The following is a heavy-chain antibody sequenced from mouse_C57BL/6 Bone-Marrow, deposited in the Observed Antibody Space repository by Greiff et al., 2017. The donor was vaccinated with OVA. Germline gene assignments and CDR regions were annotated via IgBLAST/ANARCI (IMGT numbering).Heavy chain of an antibody. V-gene: IGHV1-53*01. CDR2: INPSNGGT. Sequence: QVQLQQPGTELVKPGASVKLSCKASGYTFTSYWMHWVKLRPGQGLEWIGNINPSNGGTNYNEKFKSKATLTVDKSSSTAYMQLSSLTSEDSAVYYCARPHYDGYYPFAYWGQGTLVTVSA. CDR1: GYTFTSYW. CDR3: ARPHYDGYYPFAY. D-gene: IGHD2-3*01. J-gene: IGHJ3*01.